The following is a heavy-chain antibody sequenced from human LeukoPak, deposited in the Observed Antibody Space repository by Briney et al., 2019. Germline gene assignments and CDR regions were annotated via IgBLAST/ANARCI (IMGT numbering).Heavy chain of an antibody. CDR2: INSDGSTT. V-gene: IGHV3-74*01. D-gene: IGHD5-12*01. J-gene: IGHJ4*02. CDR1: GFTFSTYW. CDR3: AKGSRLWDIVTTLDY. Sequence: GGSLRLSCAASGFTFSTYWMHWVRQAPGKGLVWVSLINSDGSTTTYADSVKGRFTISRDNSKNTLFLQMNSLRADDTAIYYCAKGSRLWDIVTTLDYWGQGTLVTVSS.